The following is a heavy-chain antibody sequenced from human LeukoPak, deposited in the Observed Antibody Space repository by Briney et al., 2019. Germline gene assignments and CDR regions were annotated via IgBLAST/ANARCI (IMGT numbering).Heavy chain of an antibody. CDR2: ISYDGSNK. D-gene: IGHD5-12*01. V-gene: IGHV3-30*04. Sequence: PGRSLRLSCAASGFTFSSYAMHWVRQAPGKGLEWVALISYDGSNKYYADSVKGRFTISRDNSKNTLYLQMDSLRAEDTAVYYCARAYGGYVPFVYWGQGTLVTVSS. CDR3: ARAYGGYVPFVY. CDR1: GFTFSSYA. J-gene: IGHJ4*02.